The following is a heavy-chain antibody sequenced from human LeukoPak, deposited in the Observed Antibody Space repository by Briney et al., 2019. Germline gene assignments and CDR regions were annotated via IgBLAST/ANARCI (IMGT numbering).Heavy chain of an antibody. CDR1: GYSFTSYW. J-gene: IGHJ4*02. Sequence: GESLKIPCKGSGYSFTSYWIGWVRQLPGKGLDWMGIIYPGDSDTRYSPSFQGQDTISADKSITTAYLQWSSLKASDTAMYYCARRTAGGRFDYWGQGTLVTVSS. V-gene: IGHV5-51*01. CDR2: IYPGDSDT. CDR3: ARRTAGGRFDY. D-gene: IGHD3-16*01.